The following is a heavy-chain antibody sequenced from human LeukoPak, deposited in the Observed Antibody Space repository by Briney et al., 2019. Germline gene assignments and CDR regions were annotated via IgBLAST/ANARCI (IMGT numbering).Heavy chain of an antibody. Sequence: SETLSLTCTVSGGSISSSSYYWGWIRQPPGKGLEWIGSIYYSGSTYYNPSLKSRVTISVDTSKNQFSLKLSSVTAADTAVYYCAITYYYDSRGYRVSFDYWGQGTLVTVPS. CDR3: AITYYYDSRGYRVSFDY. J-gene: IGHJ4*02. CDR1: GGSISSSSYY. D-gene: IGHD3-22*01. CDR2: IYYSGST. V-gene: IGHV4-39*01.